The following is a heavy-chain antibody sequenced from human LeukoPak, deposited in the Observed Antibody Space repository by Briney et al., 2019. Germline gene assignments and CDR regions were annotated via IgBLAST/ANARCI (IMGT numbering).Heavy chain of an antibody. V-gene: IGHV1-18*01. CDR1: GYTFTSYG. D-gene: IGHD1-26*01. J-gene: IGHJ4*02. CDR3: ARFDWELPNFDY. CDR2: ISAYNGNT. Sequence: GASVKVSCKASGYTFTSYGISWVRQAPGQGLEWMGWISAYNGNTNYAQKFQGRVTMTRDTSISTAYMELSRLRPDDTAVYYCARFDWELPNFDYWGQGTLVTVSS.